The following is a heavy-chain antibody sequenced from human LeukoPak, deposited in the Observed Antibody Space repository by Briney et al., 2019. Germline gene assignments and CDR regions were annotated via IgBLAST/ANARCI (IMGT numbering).Heavy chain of an antibody. Sequence: ASVKVSCKASGYIFNSYGISWVRQAPGQGLEWMGWITPYNSGDTKYAQDFQGRVTMTTDTSTSTAYMELRSLTSDDTAVYYCARDTKRSRARWENLGFDPWGQGTLVTVSS. CDR3: ARDTKRSRARWENLGFDP. J-gene: IGHJ5*02. CDR1: GYIFNSYG. CDR2: ITPYNSGDT. D-gene: IGHD1-26*01. V-gene: IGHV1-18*01.